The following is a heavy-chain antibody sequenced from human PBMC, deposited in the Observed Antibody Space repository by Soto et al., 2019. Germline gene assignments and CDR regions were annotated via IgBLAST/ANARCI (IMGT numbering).Heavy chain of an antibody. V-gene: IGHV3-30-3*01. CDR3: ARSGYSSSWYYYYYGMDV. Sequence: SLRLSCAASGFTFSGYAMHWVRQAPGKGLEWVAVISYDGSNKYYADSVKGRFTISRDNSKNTLYLQMNSLRAEDTAVYYCARSGYSSSWYYYYYGMDVWGQGTTVTVSS. D-gene: IGHD6-13*01. CDR2: ISYDGSNK. CDR1: GFTFSGYA. J-gene: IGHJ6*02.